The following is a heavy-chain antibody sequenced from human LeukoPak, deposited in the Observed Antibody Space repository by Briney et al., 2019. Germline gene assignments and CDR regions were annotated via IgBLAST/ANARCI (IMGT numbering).Heavy chain of an antibody. CDR3: ARDPGYDSSGYWGY. D-gene: IGHD3-22*01. Sequence: GRSLRLSCAASGFTSSRYAMHWVRQAPGKGLEWVAVISRDGENQNYADSVKGRLTISRDNSKNTSFLQMNSLRADDTAVYYCARDPGYDSSGYWGYWGQGTLVTVSS. J-gene: IGHJ4*02. CDR1: GFTSSRYA. V-gene: IGHV3-30*04. CDR2: ISRDGENQ.